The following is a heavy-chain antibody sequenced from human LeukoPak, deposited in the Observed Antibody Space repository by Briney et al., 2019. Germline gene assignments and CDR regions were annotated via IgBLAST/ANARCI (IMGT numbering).Heavy chain of an antibody. CDR3: ARGTAVYASWITY. D-gene: IGHD2-8*01. CDR2: ISYDGSNK. CDR1: GFTFSSYA. V-gene: IGHV3-30-3*01. J-gene: IGHJ4*02. Sequence: GGSLRLSCAASGFTFSSYAMHWVRQAPGKGLEWVAVISYDGSNKYYADSVKGRFTISRDNSKNTLFLQVDSLRPEDTAVYYCARGTAVYASWITYWGQGTLVTVSS.